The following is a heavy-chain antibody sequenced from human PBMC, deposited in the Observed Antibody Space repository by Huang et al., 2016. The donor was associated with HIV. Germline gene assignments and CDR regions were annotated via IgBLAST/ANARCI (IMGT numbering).Heavy chain of an antibody. J-gene: IGHJ3*02. CDR1: GGSIISSGYS. CDR3: ARDLYSSGWHAFDT. V-gene: IGHV4-30-2*01. D-gene: IGHD6-19*01. CDR2: IYHSGTA. Sequence: QLQLQESGSRLVRPSETLSLTCAVSGGSIISSGYSWSWIRQPPGKGLEWSGYIYHSGTASYNPSLKSRGTMSVDTSKDRFSLKLTSVTAADTAVYYCARDLYSSGWHAFDTWGQGTMVTVSS.